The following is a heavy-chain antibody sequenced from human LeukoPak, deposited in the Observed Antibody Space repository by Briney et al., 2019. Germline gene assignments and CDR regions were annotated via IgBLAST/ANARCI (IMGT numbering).Heavy chain of an antibody. Sequence: GEYLKISCEGSGYRFTSYSIAWVRQMPGKGLEWIWIIYPSDSDTTYSPSFQGQVTISADRSISTAYLQWSSLKASDTAVYYCARRSCSGATCYQLDYWGQGTLVTVSS. J-gene: IGHJ4*02. CDR3: ARRSCSGATCYQLDY. CDR1: GYRFTSYS. V-gene: IGHV5-51*01. D-gene: IGHD2-15*01. CDR2: IYPSDSDT.